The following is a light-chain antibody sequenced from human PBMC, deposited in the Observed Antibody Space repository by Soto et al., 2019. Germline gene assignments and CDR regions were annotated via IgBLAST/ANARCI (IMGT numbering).Light chain of an antibody. CDR1: QSVRDN. J-gene: IGKJ4*01. CDR3: QQYNNWPLA. Sequence: DIVMTQSPATLSVSPGERATLSCRTSQSVRDNLAWYRQKSGQAPRLLIYGASIRATGIPARFSGSGSGTDFTLTISSLQSEDFAVYYCQQYNNWPLAFGGGTKVDIK. V-gene: IGKV3D-15*01. CDR2: GAS.